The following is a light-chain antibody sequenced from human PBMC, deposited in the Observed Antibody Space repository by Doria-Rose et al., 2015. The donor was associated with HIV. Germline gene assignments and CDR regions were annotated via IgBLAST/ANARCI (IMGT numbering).Light chain of an antibody. V-gene: IGKV3-20*01. Sequence: LTQSPGTLSLSPGERATLSCRASQRVKSSYLAWYQQKPGQAPRLLIYDASTRATGIPDRFSGSGSGTDFTLTISRLEPEDVAVYYRQQYGTSRGTFGQGTRLEIK. CDR3: QQYGTSRGT. CDR1: QRVKSSY. CDR2: DAS. J-gene: IGKJ5*01.